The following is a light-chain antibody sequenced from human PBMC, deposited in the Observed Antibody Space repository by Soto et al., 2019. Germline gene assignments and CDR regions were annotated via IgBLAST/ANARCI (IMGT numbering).Light chain of an antibody. V-gene: IGLV2-14*03. CDR1: SSDVGGYNS. CDR2: EVS. Sequence: QSALAQPASVSGSPGQSITVSCTGTSSDVGGYNSVSWYQQHPGKPPKLIIYEVSNRPSGVSDRFSGSKSGNTASLTISGLQAEDEAAYYCSSYTSNSSYVFATGTKVTV. CDR3: SSYTSNSSYV. J-gene: IGLJ1*01.